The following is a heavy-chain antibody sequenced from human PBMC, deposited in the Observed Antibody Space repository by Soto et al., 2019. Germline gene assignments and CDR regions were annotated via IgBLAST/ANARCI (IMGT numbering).Heavy chain of an antibody. CDR1: GLTFRNDW. J-gene: IGHJ4*02. D-gene: IGHD4-17*01. CDR2: INQDGSER. Sequence: GGSLRLSCAVSGLTFRNDWLSWVRQAPGKGLEWVANINQDGSERYYVDSVRGRFTISRDNVENSPYLQLNSLRPEDTAVYYCAVYGYGVSAAAYWGQGTLVTVSS. V-gene: IGHV3-7*03. CDR3: AVYGYGVSAAAY.